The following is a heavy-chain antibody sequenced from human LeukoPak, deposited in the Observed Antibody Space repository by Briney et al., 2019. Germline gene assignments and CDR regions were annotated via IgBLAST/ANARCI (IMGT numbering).Heavy chain of an antibody. CDR3: ARAMDV. CDR1: GFTFSSYS. V-gene: IGHV3-7*03. CDR2: IKQDGSEK. Sequence: GGSLRLSCAASGFTFSSYSMNWVRQAPGKGLEWVANIKQDGSEKYYVDSVKGRFTISRDNAKNSLYLQMNSLRAEDTAVYYCARAMDVWGQGTTVTVSS. J-gene: IGHJ6*02.